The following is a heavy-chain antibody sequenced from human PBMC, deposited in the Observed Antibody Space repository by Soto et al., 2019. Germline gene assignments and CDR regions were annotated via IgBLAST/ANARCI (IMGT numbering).Heavy chain of an antibody. CDR2: IWYDGSNK. Sequence: GGSLRLSWAASGFTFSNYGMHWVRQAPGKGLEWVAVIWYDGSNKYYADSVKGRFTISRDNSKNTLYLQMNSLRAEDTAVYYCARVTIISGIAVAGLDYWGQGTLVTVSS. J-gene: IGHJ4*02. D-gene: IGHD6-19*01. CDR1: GFTFSNYG. V-gene: IGHV3-33*01. CDR3: ARVTIISGIAVAGLDY.